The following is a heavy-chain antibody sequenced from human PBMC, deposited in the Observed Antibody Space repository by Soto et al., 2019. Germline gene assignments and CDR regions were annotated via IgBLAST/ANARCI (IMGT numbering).Heavy chain of an antibody. CDR3: ATDDYGIFPY. V-gene: IGHV1-2*02. CDR1: GYPFTTYY. Sequence: ASVKVSCKVSGYPFTTYYIHRVRQAPGQGLEWMGWIDPRSGGTVYEQKFQGRVTMTRDTSISTVYMDLSGLTSDDTALYYCATDDYGIFPYWGQGSLVTVS. J-gene: IGHJ4*02. D-gene: IGHD3-10*01. CDR2: IDPRSGGT.